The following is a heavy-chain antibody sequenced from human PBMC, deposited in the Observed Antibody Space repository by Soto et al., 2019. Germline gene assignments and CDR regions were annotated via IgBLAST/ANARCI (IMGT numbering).Heavy chain of an antibody. CDR1: GGSISSGDYY. V-gene: IGHV4-30-4*01. CDR2: IYYSGST. Sequence: SETLSLTCTVSGGSISSGDYYWSWIRQPPGKGLEWIGYIYYSGSTYYNPSLKSRVTISVDTSKNQFSLELSSVTAADTAVYYCAGSSSWYAYYYGMDVWGQGTTVTVSS. J-gene: IGHJ6*02. D-gene: IGHD6-13*01. CDR3: AGSSSWYAYYYGMDV.